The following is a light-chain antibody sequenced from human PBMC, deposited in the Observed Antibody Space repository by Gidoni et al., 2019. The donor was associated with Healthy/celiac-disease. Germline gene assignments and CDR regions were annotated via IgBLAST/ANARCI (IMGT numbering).Light chain of an antibody. Sequence: DIVMTQTPLSLSVTPGQPASISCKSSQSLLHSDGKTYLYWYLQKPGQSPQLLIYEVSGRFSGVPDRFSGSGSGTDFTLKISRVEAEDVGVYYCMQGIHLPPVTFGGGTKVEIK. CDR3: MQGIHLPPVT. J-gene: IGKJ4*01. CDR2: EVS. V-gene: IGKV2-29*02. CDR1: QSLLHSDGKTY.